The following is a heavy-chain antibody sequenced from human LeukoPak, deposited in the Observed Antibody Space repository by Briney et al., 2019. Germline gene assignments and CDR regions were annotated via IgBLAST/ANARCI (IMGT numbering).Heavy chain of an antibody. V-gene: IGHV3-48*02. J-gene: IGHJ4*02. Sequence: GGSLRLSCADSGFTFSSYSMNWVRQAPGKGLEWVSYISSSSSTIHYADSVKGRFTISRDNAKNSLFLQMNSLRDAGTAVYFCARPPVQWDRGVNFDYWGQGTLVTVSS. CDR3: ARPPVQWDRGVNFDY. D-gene: IGHD3-10*01. CDR2: ISSSSSTI. CDR1: GFTFSSYS.